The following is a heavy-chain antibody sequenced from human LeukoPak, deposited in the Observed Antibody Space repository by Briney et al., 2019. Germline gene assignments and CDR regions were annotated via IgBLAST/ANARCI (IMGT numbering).Heavy chain of an antibody. V-gene: IGHV3-30-3*01. Sequence: RGSLRLSCAASRFTFSTYAMHWVRPAPGKGLEWVAVISYDGSNKYYADSVKGRFTISRDNSKNTLYLQMNSLRAEDTAVYYCARVSTVTNYYYYYGMDVWGQGTTVTVSS. D-gene: IGHD4-11*01. CDR1: RFTFSTYA. CDR2: ISYDGSNK. CDR3: ARVSTVTNYYYYYGMDV. J-gene: IGHJ6*02.